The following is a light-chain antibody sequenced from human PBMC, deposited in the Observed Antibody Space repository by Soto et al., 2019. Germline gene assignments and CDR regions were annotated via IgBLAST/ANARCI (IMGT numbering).Light chain of an antibody. CDR1: QTVGSNY. CDR2: AAS. J-gene: IGKJ1*01. V-gene: IGKV3-20*01. CDR3: QQYLTSAQT. Sequence: ESVLMQSLGALFLSTRESDTLSYRASQTVGSNYLAWYQQRPGQAPRLLIYAASSRATGIPDRISASGSGTDFTLTISRLEPENLAVYYCQQYLTSAQTFGQGTKV.